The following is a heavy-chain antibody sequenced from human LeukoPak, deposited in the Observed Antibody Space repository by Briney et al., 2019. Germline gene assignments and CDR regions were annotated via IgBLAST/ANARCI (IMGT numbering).Heavy chain of an antibody. CDR3: ARDDCSSTSCHYYYYGMDV. J-gene: IGHJ6*02. CDR2: ISSSGSTI. CDR1: GFTFSNYY. Sequence: GGSLGLSCAASGFTFSNYYMSWIRQAPGKGLEWVSYISSSGSTIYYADSVKGRFTISRDNAKNSLYLQMNSLRAEDTAVYYCARDDCSSTSCHYYYYGMDVWGQGTTVTVSS. V-gene: IGHV3-11*01. D-gene: IGHD2-2*01.